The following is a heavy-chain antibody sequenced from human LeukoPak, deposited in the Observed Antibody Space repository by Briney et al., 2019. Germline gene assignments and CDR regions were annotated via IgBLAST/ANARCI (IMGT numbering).Heavy chain of an antibody. V-gene: IGHV3-33*06. CDR1: GFTFSSYG. D-gene: IGHD4-17*01. CDR3: AKERDYAEDMDV. Sequence: GGSLRLSCAASGFTFSSYGMHWVRQAPGKGLEWVALIWFDGTYEYYADSVKGRSTISRDNSNKTLYLQMNSLRAEDTAAYYCAKERDYAEDMDVWGKGTTVTVSS. J-gene: IGHJ6*03. CDR2: IWFDGTYE.